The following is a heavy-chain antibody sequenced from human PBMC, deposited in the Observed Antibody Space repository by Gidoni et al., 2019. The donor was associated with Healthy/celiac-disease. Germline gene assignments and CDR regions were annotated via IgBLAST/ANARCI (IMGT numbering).Heavy chain of an antibody. Sequence: QVQLVESGGGVVQPGRSLRLSCAASGFTFSSYGLHWVRQAPGKGLEWVAVIWYDGSNKYYADSVKGRFTISRDNSKNTLYLQMNSLRAEDTAVYYCARDRLGRQWLARTQGWFDPWGQGTLVTVSS. V-gene: IGHV3-33*01. CDR1: GFTFSSYG. D-gene: IGHD6-19*01. CDR3: ARDRLGRQWLARTQGWFDP. J-gene: IGHJ5*02. CDR2: IWYDGSNK.